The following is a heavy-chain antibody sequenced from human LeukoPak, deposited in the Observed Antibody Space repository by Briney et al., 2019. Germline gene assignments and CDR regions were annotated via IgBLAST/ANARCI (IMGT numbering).Heavy chain of an antibody. Sequence: ASVPVSCPASGHTSPSYGTRWARQAPAQGLDWMGCNSVYIGNTTHAQKIQGRVTMTTDTSTSTAYMELRSLRSDDTAVYYCARNTPNYDSSGYRSDAFDIWGQGTMVTVSS. V-gene: IGHV1-18*01. J-gene: IGHJ3*02. CDR2: NSVYIGNT. D-gene: IGHD3-22*01. CDR1: GHTSPSYG. CDR3: ARNTPNYDSSGYRSDAFDI.